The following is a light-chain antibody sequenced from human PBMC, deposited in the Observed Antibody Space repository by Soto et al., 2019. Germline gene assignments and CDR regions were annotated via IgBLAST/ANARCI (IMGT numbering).Light chain of an antibody. CDR3: SSWDDSLDGPV. CDR2: SIN. V-gene: IGLV1-44*01. Sequence: QSVLTQPPSASATPGQTVTISCSGRYSNIGSNFVSWYQRLPGTAPKLLIYSINQRPSGVPDRFSGSKSGTSASLTISGLQSEDEADHFCSSWDDSLDGPVFGGGTQLTVL. J-gene: IGLJ3*02. CDR1: YSNIGSNF.